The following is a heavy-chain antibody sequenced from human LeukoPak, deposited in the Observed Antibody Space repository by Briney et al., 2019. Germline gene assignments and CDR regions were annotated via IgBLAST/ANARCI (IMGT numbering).Heavy chain of an antibody. CDR1: GYTLSELS. V-gene: IGHV1-24*01. CDR2: FDPEDDKI. D-gene: IGHD2-15*01. CDR3: TTDGRDLADFDY. J-gene: IGHJ4*02. Sequence: ASVKVSCKVSGYTLSELSMHWVRQAPEKGLERMGGFDPEDDKIIYAQKFQGRVTMTEDTSTDTAYMELRSLRSEDTAVYYCTTDGRDLADFDYWGQGTLVTVSS.